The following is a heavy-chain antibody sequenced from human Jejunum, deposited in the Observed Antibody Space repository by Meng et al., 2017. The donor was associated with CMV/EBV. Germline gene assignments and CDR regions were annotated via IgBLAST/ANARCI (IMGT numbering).Heavy chain of an antibody. CDR3: ARDPRWSVYYYYGMDV. CDR1: CTFSSYW. Sequence: CTFSSYWMHWVRQAPGKGLVWVSRINSDGSSTSYADSVKGRFTISRDNAKNTLYLQMNSLRAEDTAVYYCARDPRWSVYYYYGMDVWGQGTTVTVSS. CDR2: INSDGSST. J-gene: IGHJ6*02. D-gene: IGHD4-23*01. V-gene: IGHV3-74*01.